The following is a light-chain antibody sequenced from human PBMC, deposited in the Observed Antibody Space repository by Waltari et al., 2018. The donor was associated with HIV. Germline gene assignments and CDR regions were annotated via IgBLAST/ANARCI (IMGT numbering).Light chain of an antibody. V-gene: IGLV6-57*04. J-gene: IGLJ2*01. Sequence: FMLTQPHSMSASPGTPVTISCPRSRATIASNSVQWYQQRPGGAPTTVVFEDTQRPSGVPERFSGSIDSSSNSASLTISGLKTEDEADYYCQSYDTTNHLIFGGGTKVTVL. CDR3: QSYDTTNHLI. CDR1: RATIASNS. CDR2: EDT.